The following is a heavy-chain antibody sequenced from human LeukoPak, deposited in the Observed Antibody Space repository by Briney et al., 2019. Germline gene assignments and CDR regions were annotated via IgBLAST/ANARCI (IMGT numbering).Heavy chain of an antibody. CDR3: ARASIRYNWNGGFWFDP. J-gene: IGHJ5*02. V-gene: IGHV4-59*01. Sequence: SETLSLTYTVSGGSISSYYWSWIRQPPGKGLEWIGYIYYSGSTNYNPSLKSRVTISVDTSRNQFSLKLSSVTAADTAVYYCARASIRYNWNGGFWFDPWGQGTLVTVSS. CDR2: IYYSGST. D-gene: IGHD1-1*01. CDR1: GGSISSYY.